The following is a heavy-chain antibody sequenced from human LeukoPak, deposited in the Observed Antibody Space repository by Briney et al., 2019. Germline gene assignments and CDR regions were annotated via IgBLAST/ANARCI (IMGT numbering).Heavy chain of an antibody. V-gene: IGHV4-39*07. J-gene: IGHJ4*02. Sequence: SETLSLTCTVFGGSISSSSYYWGWIRQPPGKGLEWIGSIYYSGSTYYNPSLKSRVTISVDTSKNQFSLKLSSVTAADTAVYYCARVAGQADYWGQGTLVTVSS. CDR3: ARVAGQADY. CDR2: IYYSGST. D-gene: IGHD6-19*01. CDR1: GGSISSSSYY.